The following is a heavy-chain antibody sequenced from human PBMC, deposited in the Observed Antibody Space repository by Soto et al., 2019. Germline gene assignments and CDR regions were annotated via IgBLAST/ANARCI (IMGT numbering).Heavy chain of an antibody. CDR2: ITNTGGDT. CDR3: ARASGESYPGSRLFDS. CDR1: GFTFSSNA. Sequence: SGGSLRLSCAASGFTFSSNAMSWVRQAPGKGLEWVSVITNTGGDTLYADSVKGRFTISRDNSKNTLYLQMNSLRAEDTAIYYCARASGESYPGSRLFDSWGQGTRVTVSS. D-gene: IGHD3-10*01. J-gene: IGHJ4*02. V-gene: IGHV3-23*01.